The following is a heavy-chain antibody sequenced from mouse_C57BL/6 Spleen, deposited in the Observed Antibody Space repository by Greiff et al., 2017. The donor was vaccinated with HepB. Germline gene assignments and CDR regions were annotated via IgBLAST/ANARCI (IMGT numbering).Heavy chain of an antibody. Sequence: EVQRVESGGDLVKPGGSLKLSCAASGFTFSSYGMSWVRQTPDKRLEWVATISSGGSYTYYPDSVKGRFTISRDNAKNTLYLQMSSLKSEDTAMYYCARPYYYDYDGSYFDYWGQGTTLTVSS. CDR1: GFTFSSYG. CDR3: ARPYYYDYDGSYFDY. D-gene: IGHD2-4*01. J-gene: IGHJ2*01. V-gene: IGHV5-6*01. CDR2: ISSGGSYT.